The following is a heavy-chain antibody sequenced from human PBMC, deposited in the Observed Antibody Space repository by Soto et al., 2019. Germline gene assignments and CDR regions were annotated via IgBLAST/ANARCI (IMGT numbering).Heavy chain of an antibody. J-gene: IGHJ6*03. D-gene: IGHD3-10*01. CDR2: ISGSGGST. Sequence: PGGSLRLSCAASGFTFSSYAMGWVRQAPGKGLEWVSAISGSGGSTYYADSVKGRFTISRDNSKNTLYLQMNSLRAEDTAVYYCAKEGGTMVRGVMGSYYYYMDVWGKGTTVTVSS. CDR1: GFTFSSYA. CDR3: AKEGGTMVRGVMGSYYYYMDV. V-gene: IGHV3-23*01.